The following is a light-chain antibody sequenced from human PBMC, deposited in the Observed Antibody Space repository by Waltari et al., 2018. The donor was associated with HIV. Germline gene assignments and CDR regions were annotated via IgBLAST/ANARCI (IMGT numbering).Light chain of an antibody. V-gene: IGLV9-49*02. Sequence: QPVLTQPPSASASLGSSVTLTCTLSSGYNNYRVDFYQQRPGKGPRFVMRVGPGGIVGSKGDGIPDRFSARGSGLNRYLTIKNIQEEDESDYHCGVDHGTGSNFFYVFVPGTTVTVL. CDR3: GVDHGTGSNFFYV. CDR2: VGPGGIVG. CDR1: SGYNNYR. J-gene: IGLJ1*01.